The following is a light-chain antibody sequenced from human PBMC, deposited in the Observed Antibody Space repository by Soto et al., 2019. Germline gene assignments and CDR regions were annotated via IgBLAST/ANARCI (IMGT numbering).Light chain of an antibody. V-gene: IGKV3-20*01. Sequence: MVLTQSPVTLSLSPGQSATLSYRASVRVSTYVAWYQQKPGQAPRLLIYDASKRATGIPDRFSGSGSGTDFTLTISRLEPEDVAVYYCQQHGTSPMTFGRGTRLE. CDR3: QQHGTSPMT. CDR2: DAS. CDR1: VRVSTY. J-gene: IGKJ5*01.